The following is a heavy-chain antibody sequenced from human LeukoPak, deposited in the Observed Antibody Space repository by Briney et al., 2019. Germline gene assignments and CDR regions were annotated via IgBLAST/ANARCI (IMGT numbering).Heavy chain of an antibody. CDR1: GFTFSSYG. J-gene: IGHJ6*02. CDR2: IWYDGSNK. V-gene: IGHV3-33*01. D-gene: IGHD3-22*01. CDR3: AREEWKWLPLNYYYYGMDV. Sequence: GGSLRLSCAASGFTFSSYGMHWVRQAPGKGLEWVAVIWYDGSNKYYADSVKGRFTISRDNSKNTLYLQMNSLRAEDTAVYYCAREEWKWLPLNYYYYGMDVWGQGTTVTVSS.